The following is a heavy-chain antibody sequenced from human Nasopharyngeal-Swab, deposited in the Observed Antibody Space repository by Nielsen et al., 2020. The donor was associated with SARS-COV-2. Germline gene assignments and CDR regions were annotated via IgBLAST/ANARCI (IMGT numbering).Heavy chain of an antibody. Sequence: SETLSLTCAVYGGSFSGYYWSWIRQPPGKGLEWIGEINHSGSTNYNPSLKSRVTISVDTSKNQFSLKLSSVTAADTAVYYCAREVRSPLRLFRAYYYYRDVGGKGSTVTVSS. V-gene: IGHV4-34*01. CDR1: GGSFSGYY. CDR3: AREVRSPLRLFRAYYYYRDV. D-gene: IGHD4-17*01. J-gene: IGHJ6*03. CDR2: INHSGST.